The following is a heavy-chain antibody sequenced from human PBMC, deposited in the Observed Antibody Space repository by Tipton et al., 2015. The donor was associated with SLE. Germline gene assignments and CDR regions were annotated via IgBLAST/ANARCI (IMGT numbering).Heavy chain of an antibody. D-gene: IGHD3-22*01. CDR2: IFHTGSA. CDR1: GASISTEGYS. Sequence: TLSLTCVVSGASISTEGYSWSWIRQPPGKGLEWIGYIFHTGSAYYNPSLKSRLTISLDRSNNQFSLHLTSATPADTGVYHYPRGYYESNGYYTFDYWGLGALVTVSP. CDR3: PRGYYESNGYYTFDY. V-gene: IGHV4-30-2*01. J-gene: IGHJ4*02.